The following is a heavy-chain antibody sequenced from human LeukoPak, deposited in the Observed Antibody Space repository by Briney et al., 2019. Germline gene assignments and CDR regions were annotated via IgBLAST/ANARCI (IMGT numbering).Heavy chain of an antibody. CDR3: ARGSQQQQTRYYYYYMDV. Sequence: PGGSLRLSCAASGFTFSSYAMHWVRPAPGKGLEWVAVISYDGSNKYYADSVKGRFTISRDNSKNTLYLQMNSLRAEDTAVYYWARGSQQQQTRYYYYYMDVWGKGTTVTISS. CDR2: ISYDGSNK. CDR1: GFTFSSYA. J-gene: IGHJ6*03. D-gene: IGHD6-13*01. V-gene: IGHV3-30*04.